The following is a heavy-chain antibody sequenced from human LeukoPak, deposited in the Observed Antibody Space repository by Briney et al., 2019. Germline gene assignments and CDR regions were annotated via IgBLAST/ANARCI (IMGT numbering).Heavy chain of an antibody. J-gene: IGHJ4*02. CDR1: GFTLRSYG. D-gene: IGHD4-17*01. CDR3: ASFDGDYYFDY. V-gene: IGHV3-33*01. Sequence: GGSLTLSCAASGFTLRSYGMHWVRQAPGKGLEWVALIWYDGSNEHYADSVRGRFSISRDNSKNTLYLQMNGLRAEDTAVYYCASFDGDYYFDYWGQGTLVTVSS. CDR2: IWYDGSNE.